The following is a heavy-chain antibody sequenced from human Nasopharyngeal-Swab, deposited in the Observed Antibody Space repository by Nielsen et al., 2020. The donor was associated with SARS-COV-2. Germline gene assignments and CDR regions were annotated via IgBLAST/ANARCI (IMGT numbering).Heavy chain of an antibody. CDR2: ISYDGSNK. CDR3: ARDRGGSYSFLFDY. Sequence: GESLKISCAASGFTFSSYAMHWVRQAPGKGLEWVAVISYDGSNKYYADSVKGRFTISRDNSKNTLYLQMNSLRAEDTAVYYCARDRGGSYSFLFDYWGQGTLVTVPS. V-gene: IGHV3-30*04. CDR1: GFTFSSYA. J-gene: IGHJ4*02. D-gene: IGHD1-26*01.